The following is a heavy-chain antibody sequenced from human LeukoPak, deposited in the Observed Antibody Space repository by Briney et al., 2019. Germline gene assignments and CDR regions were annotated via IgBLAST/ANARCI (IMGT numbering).Heavy chain of an antibody. CDR3: TRDDFSGSYCD. Sequence: GGSLRLSCAASGFIFSNNWMSWVRQAPGKGLEWVAIIKGDGSETYYVDSVKGRFTISRDNTRNSLYLQMNSLRADDTATYYCTRDDFSGSYCDWGQGTLVTVSS. CDR2: IKGDGSET. CDR1: GFIFSNNW. D-gene: IGHD1-26*01. J-gene: IGHJ4*02. V-gene: IGHV3-7*01.